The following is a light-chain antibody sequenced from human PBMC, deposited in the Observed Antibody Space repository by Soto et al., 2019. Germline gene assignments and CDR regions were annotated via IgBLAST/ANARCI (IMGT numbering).Light chain of an antibody. J-gene: IGKJ1*01. V-gene: IGKV1-5*01. CDR2: DAS. CDR1: QSISSW. Sequence: DIQMTQSPSTLSASVGDRVTITCRASQSISSWLAWYQQKPGKAPRLLMYDASTLESGVPSRFSGRGSGTEFTLTISSLQPDDFATYYCQQCNSYPWTLGQGTKVDIK. CDR3: QQCNSYPWT.